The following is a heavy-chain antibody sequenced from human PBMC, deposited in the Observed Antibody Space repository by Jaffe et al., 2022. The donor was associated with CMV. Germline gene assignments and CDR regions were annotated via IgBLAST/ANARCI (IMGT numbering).Heavy chain of an antibody. D-gene: IGHD3-10*01. CDR2: IYYTGNS. J-gene: IGHJ4*02. V-gene: IGHV4-59*01. CDR1: GDSINSYY. CDR3: ASITNSLGLDS. Sequence: QVQLQESGPRLVKPSETLSLTCTVSGDSINSYYWSWIRQPPGKGLEWIGFIYYTGNSNYNPSLKSRVTISLDTSKNQFSLILNSVTAADTAVYYCASITNSLGLDSWGQGTLVTVSS.